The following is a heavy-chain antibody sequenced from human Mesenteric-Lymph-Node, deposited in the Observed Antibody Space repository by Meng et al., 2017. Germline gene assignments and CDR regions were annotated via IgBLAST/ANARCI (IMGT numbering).Heavy chain of an antibody. CDR2: IKQNGSEK. J-gene: IGHJ3*02. V-gene: IGHV3-7*01. CDR1: GLTFSYYW. Sequence: GGSLRLSCAASGLTFSYYWMTWVRQAPGKGLEWVANIKQNGSEKYYLDSVKGRFTISRDNAKNSLYLEMNSLRAEDTTVYYCASDDAWDIWGQGTKVTVSS. CDR3: ASDDAWDI.